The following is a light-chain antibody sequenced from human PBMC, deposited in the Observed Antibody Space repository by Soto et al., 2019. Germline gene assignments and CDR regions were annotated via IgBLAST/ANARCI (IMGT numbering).Light chain of an antibody. CDR3: QQYNNWPVFT. CDR1: QSVSSN. V-gene: IGKV3-15*01. J-gene: IGKJ3*01. CDR2: GAS. Sequence: EIVMTQSPATLSVSPGERATLSCRASQSVSSNLAWYQQKPGQAPRLLIYGASTRPTGIPARFSSSGSARTFLLTISSLLSEDFAVYYCQQYNNWPVFTFGPGTKVDIK.